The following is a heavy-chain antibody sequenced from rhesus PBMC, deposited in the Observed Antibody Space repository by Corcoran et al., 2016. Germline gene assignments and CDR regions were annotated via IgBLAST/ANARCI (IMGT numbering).Heavy chain of an antibody. V-gene: IGHV4-147*01. Sequence: QLQLQESGPGLVQPSEPLSLTCAVSGGAIRANWWTWIRQPPGKGLEWIGRMSVISGSTSYNPSLKSRLTISTDTSQNQFSLKLSSVTAADTAVYYCALPGNNGSFDYWGQGVLVTVSS. CDR1: GGAIRANW. J-gene: IGHJ4*01. D-gene: IGHD1-20*01. CDR2: MSVISGST. CDR3: ALPGNNGSFDY.